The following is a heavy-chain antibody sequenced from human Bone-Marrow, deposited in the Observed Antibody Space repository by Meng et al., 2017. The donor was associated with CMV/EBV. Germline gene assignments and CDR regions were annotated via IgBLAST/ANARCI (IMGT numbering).Heavy chain of an antibody. CDR2: IKSKTDGGTT. CDR3: TTHSGSYLFDY. CDR1: GLTFNNVW. Sequence: ASGLTFNNVWMNWVRQAPGKGLEWVGRIKSKTDGGTTDYAAPVKGRFTISRDDSQNTLSLQMNSLKAEDTAVYYCTTHSGSYLFDYWGQGTLVTVSS. D-gene: IGHD1-26*01. J-gene: IGHJ4*02. V-gene: IGHV3-15*07.